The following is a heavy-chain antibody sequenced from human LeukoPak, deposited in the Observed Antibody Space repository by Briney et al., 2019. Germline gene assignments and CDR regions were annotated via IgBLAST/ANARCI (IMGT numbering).Heavy chain of an antibody. CDR1: GGTFSSYA. D-gene: IGHD3-3*01. CDR2: IIPIFGTA. Sequence: SVKVSCKASGGTFSSYAISWVRQAPGQGLEWMGGIIPIFGTANYAQKFQGRVTITADKSTSTAYMELSSLRSEDTAVYYCARTNDFWSGYCFDYWGQGTLVTVSS. J-gene: IGHJ4*02. CDR3: ARTNDFWSGYCFDY. V-gene: IGHV1-69*06.